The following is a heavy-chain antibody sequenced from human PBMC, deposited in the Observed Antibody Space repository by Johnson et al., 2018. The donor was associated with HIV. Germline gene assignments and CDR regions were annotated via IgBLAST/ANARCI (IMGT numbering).Heavy chain of an antibody. V-gene: IGHV3-33*06. J-gene: IGHJ3*02. CDR1: GLILSGYG. CDR2: IWYDGSNK. CDR3: AKDRRYCGGDCLPGDAFDI. D-gene: IGHD2-21*01. Sequence: QVQLVESGGDVVQPGTSLRLSCEASGLILSGYGLHWVRQAPGKGLEWVAVIWYDGSNKYYADSVKGRFTISRDNSKNTLYLQMNSLRAEDTAVYYCAKDRRYCGGDCLPGDAFDIWGQGTMVTVSS.